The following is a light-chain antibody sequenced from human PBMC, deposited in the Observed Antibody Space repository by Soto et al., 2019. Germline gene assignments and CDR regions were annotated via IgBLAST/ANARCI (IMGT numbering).Light chain of an antibody. J-gene: IGKJ1*01. CDR3: QQYKSYWT. V-gene: IGKV1-5*03. CDR2: EAS. Sequence: DIQMTQSPATLSASVGDSVTITCRASQSITNWLAWYQLKPGKAPKLLIHEASNLHSGVSSRFTGGGSGTDFTLTITSLQPEDFATYYCQQYKSYWTFGQGTRVDLK. CDR1: QSITNW.